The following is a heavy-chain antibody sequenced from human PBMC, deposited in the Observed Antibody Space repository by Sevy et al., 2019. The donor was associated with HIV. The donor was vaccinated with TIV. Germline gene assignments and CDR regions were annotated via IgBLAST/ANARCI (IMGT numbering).Heavy chain of an antibody. CDR3: ARDETHNYHEGTPRGSFDY. V-gene: IGHV1-18*01. CDR2: ITPSSGKT. J-gene: IGHJ4*02. D-gene: IGHD3-22*01. CDR1: GYTFSSYG. Sequence: ASVKVSCKASGYTFSSYGISWVRQAPGQGLEWMGWITPSSGKTQLAQTFQDRVTLTTDTSTRTAYMQVKSLGSDDTAVYFCARDETHNYHEGTPRGSFDYWGQGSLVTVSS.